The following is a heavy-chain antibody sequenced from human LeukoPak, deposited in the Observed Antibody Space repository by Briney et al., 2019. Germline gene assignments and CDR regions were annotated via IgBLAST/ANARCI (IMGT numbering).Heavy chain of an antibody. CDR3: ARYDSSAYDY. Sequence: PGGSLRLSCAASGFTFSTYAMHWVRQAPGKGLEYVSAISTDGGGTYYANSVKGRFTISRDNSKNTLYLQMGSLRTEDMAVYYCARYDSSAYDYWGQGTLVTVSS. CDR2: ISTDGGGT. CDR1: GFTFSTYA. D-gene: IGHD3-22*01. J-gene: IGHJ4*02. V-gene: IGHV3-64*01.